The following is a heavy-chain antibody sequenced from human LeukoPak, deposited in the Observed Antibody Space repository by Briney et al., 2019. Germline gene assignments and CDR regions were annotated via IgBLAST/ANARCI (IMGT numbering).Heavy chain of an antibody. J-gene: IGHJ4*02. CDR3: AKDLGYYYDSSGCDY. CDR2: ISGSGGST. V-gene: IGHV3-23*01. Sequence: GGSLRLSCAASGFTFSSYVMSWVRQAPGKGMEWVSTISGSGGSTYYADSVKGRSTISRDNSKNTLYLQMNSLRAEDMAVYYCAKDLGYYYDSSGCDYWGQGTLVTVSS. CDR1: GFTFSSYV. D-gene: IGHD3-22*01.